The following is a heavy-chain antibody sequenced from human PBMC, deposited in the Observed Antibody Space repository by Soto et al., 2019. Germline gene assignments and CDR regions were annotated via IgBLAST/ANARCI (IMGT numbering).Heavy chain of an antibody. D-gene: IGHD2-15*01. V-gene: IGHV3-48*02. CDR2: ISSSSSTI. CDR1: GFTFSSYS. J-gene: IGHJ4*02. Sequence: EVQLVESGGGLVQPGGSLRLSCAASGFTFSSYSMNWVRQAPGKGLEWVSYISSSSSTIYYADSVKGRFTISRDNAKNSLYLQMTSLRDEDTAVYYCARPSCSGGSCYWGQGTLVTVSS. CDR3: ARPSCSGGSCY.